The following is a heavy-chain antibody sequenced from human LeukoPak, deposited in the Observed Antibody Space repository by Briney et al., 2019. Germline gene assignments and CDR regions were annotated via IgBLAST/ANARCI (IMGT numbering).Heavy chain of an antibody. CDR2: INHSGST. CDR1: GGSFSGYY. J-gene: IGHJ4*02. Sequence: SETLSLTCAVYGGSFSGYYWSWLRQPPGKGLEWIGEINHSGSTNYNPSLKSRVTISVDTSKNQFSLKLSSVTAADTAVYYCARIIPRITGTTLGYYFDYWGQGTLVTVS. V-gene: IGHV4-34*01. D-gene: IGHD1-7*01. CDR3: ARIIPRITGTTLGYYFDY.